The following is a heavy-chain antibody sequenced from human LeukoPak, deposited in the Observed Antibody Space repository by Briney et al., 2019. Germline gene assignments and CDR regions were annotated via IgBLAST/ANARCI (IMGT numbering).Heavy chain of an antibody. V-gene: IGHV4-30-4*01. D-gene: IGHD3-10*01. Sequence: SQTLSLTCTVSGGSISSGDYYWRWTRQPTGKGLEWIGYIYYSGSTYYNPSLKSRVTISVDTSKNQFSLKLSSVTAADTAVYYCARVVVRGVNYYYGMDVWGKGTTVTVSS. J-gene: IGHJ6*04. CDR1: GGSISSGDYY. CDR3: ARVVVRGVNYYYGMDV. CDR2: IYYSGST.